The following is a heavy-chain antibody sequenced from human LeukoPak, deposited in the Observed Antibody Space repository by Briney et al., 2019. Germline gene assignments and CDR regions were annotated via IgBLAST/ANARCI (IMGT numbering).Heavy chain of an antibody. CDR3: ARDKFLWAVAGHYYYYGMDV. D-gene: IGHD6-19*01. CDR2: IYSGGST. CDR1: GFTVSSNY. J-gene: IGHJ6*02. V-gene: IGHV3-53*01. Sequence: GGSLRLSCAASGFTVSSNYMSSVRRAPGKGLEWGSVIYSGGSTYYADSVKGRFTISRDNSKNTLYLQMNSLRAEDTAVYYCARDKFLWAVAGHYYYYGMDVWGQGTTVTVSS.